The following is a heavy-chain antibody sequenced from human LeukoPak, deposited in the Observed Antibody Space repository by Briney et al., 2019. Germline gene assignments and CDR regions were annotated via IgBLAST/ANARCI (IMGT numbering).Heavy chain of an antibody. D-gene: IGHD4-17*01. CDR3: ARGNGDYFDY. Sequence: SETLSLTCTVSGGSISSYYWSWIRQPPGKGLEWIGYIYYSESTNYNPSLKSRVTISVDTSKNLFSLKLSSVTAADTAVYCCARGNGDYFDYWGQGTLVTVSS. CDR1: GGSISSYY. V-gene: IGHV4-59*01. J-gene: IGHJ4*02. CDR2: IYYSEST.